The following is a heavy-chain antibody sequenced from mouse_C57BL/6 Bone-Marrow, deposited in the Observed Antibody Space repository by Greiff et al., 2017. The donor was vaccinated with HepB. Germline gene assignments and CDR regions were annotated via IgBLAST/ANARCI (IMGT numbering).Heavy chain of an antibody. V-gene: IGHV3-6*01. CDR1: GYSITSGYY. CDR2: ISYDGSN. Sequence: EVQLVESGPGLVKPSQSLSLTCSVTGYSITSGYYWNWIRQFPGNKLEWMGYISYDGSNNYNPSLKNRISITRDTSKNQFFLKLNSVTTEDTATYYGSRGGYYYGSRTCWYFDVWGTGTTVTVSS. CDR3: SRGGYYYGSRTCWYFDV. J-gene: IGHJ1*03. D-gene: IGHD1-1*01.